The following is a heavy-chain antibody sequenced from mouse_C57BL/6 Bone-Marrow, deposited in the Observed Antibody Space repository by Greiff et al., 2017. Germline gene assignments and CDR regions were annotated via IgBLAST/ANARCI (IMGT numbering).Heavy chain of an antibody. J-gene: IGHJ2*01. CDR2: INPSTGGT. D-gene: IGHD2-2*01. CDR3: ATVYYGYDDY. V-gene: IGHV1-42*01. Sequence: EVQLQQSGPELVKPGASVKISCKASGYSFTGYYMNWVKQSPEKSLEWIGEINPSTGGTTYNQKFKAKATLTVDKSSSTAYMQLKGLTSEDSAVYYGATVYYGYDDYWGQGTTLTVSS. CDR1: GYSFTGYY.